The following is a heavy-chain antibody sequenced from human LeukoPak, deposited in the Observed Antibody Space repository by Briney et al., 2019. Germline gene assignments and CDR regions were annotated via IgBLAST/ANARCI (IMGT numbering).Heavy chain of an antibody. CDR1: GGTFSSYA. D-gene: IGHD5-18*01. Sequence: ASVKVSCKASGGTFSSYAISWVRQAPGQGLEWMGGIIPIFGTANYAQKFQGRVTITADKSTSTAYMELSSLRSEDTAVYYCARESRGYSYGPYDYWGQGTLVTVSS. V-gene: IGHV1-69*06. J-gene: IGHJ4*02. CDR2: IIPIFGTA. CDR3: ARESRGYSYGPYDY.